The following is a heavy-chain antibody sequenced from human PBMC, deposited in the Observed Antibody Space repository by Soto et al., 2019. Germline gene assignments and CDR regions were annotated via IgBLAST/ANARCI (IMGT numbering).Heavy chain of an antibody. CDR1: GGSLSGYY. Sequence: TSETLSLTCSVSGGSLSGYYWSWIRQPPGKGLEYIAYMYHTGNAKYSPSLQSRVTLSVDTSKNQFSLRLASVTAADTAVYYCARDRTSSGYYFDYSLDYWGQGTRVTVSS. CDR2: MYHTGNA. CDR3: ARDRTSSGYYFDYSLDY. D-gene: IGHD3-22*01. V-gene: IGHV4-59*01. J-gene: IGHJ4*02.